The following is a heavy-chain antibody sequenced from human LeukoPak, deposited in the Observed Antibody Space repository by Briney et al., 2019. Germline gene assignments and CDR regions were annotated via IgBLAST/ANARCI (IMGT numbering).Heavy chain of an antibody. CDR2: ISYDGSNK. D-gene: IGHD3-22*01. J-gene: IGHJ4*02. CDR3: AKDFSSGYYDMFDY. Sequence: GGSLRLSCAASGFTFSSYGVHWVRQAPGKGLEWVAVISYDGSNKYYADSVKGRFTISRDNSKNTLYLQMNSLRAEDTAVYYCAKDFSSGYYDMFDYWGQGTLVTVSS. V-gene: IGHV3-30*18. CDR1: GFTFSSYG.